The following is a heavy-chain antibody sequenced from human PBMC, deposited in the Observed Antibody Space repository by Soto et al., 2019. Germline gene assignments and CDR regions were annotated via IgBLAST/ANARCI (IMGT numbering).Heavy chain of an antibody. V-gene: IGHV4-4*07. D-gene: IGHD1-1*01. J-gene: IGHJ4*02. CDR2: IYASGTT. CDR3: ARESRSELGTVEY. Sequence: QVRLQESGPGLVKPSETLSLTCTVSGASISNYYCSWIRQPAGKGLECLGRIYASGTTTYNPSLRSRVIMSVDTSKNQFSLTLNSVTAADTAVYYCARESRSELGTVEYWGQGTLVTVSS. CDR1: GASISNYY.